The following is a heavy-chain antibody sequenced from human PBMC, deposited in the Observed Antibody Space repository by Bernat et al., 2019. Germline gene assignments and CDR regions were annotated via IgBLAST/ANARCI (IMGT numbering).Heavy chain of an antibody. Sequence: EVQLVESGGGLVQPGRSLRLSCAASGFTFDDYAMHWVRQAPGKGLEWVSGISWNSGRIVYADSVKGRFTISRDNAKNSLYLQMNSPRAEDTALYYCAKGPYCSGGSCYSNSFDYWGQGTLVTVSS. CDR2: ISWNSGRI. D-gene: IGHD2-15*01. V-gene: IGHV3-9*01. CDR3: AKGPYCSGGSCYSNSFDY. CDR1: GFTFDDYA. J-gene: IGHJ4*02.